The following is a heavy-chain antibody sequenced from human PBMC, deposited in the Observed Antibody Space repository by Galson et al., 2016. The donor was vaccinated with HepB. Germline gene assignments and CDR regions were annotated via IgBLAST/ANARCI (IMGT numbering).Heavy chain of an antibody. CDR1: GFIFSSYS. J-gene: IGHJ4*02. Sequence: SLRLSCAASGFIFSSYSMAWVRQAPGKGLEWVSTVSGRGRSQYYADSVKGRFTISRDTSKNTVSLQMSSLRAEDTAVYFCAKSVGGALGPFDSWGQGSLVTVSS. CDR3: AKSVGGALGPFDS. CDR2: VSGRGRSQ. D-gene: IGHD2-8*02. V-gene: IGHV3-23*01.